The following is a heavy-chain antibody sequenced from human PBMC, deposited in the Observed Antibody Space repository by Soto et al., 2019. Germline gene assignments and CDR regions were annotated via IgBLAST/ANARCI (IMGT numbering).Heavy chain of an antibody. CDR3: ARVFAPVGDYAVY. D-gene: IGHD3-3*01. V-gene: IGHV1-18*01. CDR2: ISAYNGNT. CDR1: GGTFSSYA. J-gene: IGHJ4*02. Sequence: ASVKVSCKASGGTFSSYAISWVRQAPGQGLEWMGWISAYNGNTNYAQKLQGRVTMTTDTSTSTAYMELRSLRSDDTAVYYCARVFAPVGDYAVYWGQGTLVTVSS.